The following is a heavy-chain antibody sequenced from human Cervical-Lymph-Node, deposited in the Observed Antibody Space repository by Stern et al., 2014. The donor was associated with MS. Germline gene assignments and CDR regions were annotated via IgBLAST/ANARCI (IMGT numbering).Heavy chain of an antibody. D-gene: IGHD6-13*01. V-gene: IGHV1-18*04. Sequence: QVQLVQSGAEVKKPGASVKVSCKASGYTSTSYGISWVRQAPGQGLERMGWISAYNGNTNYAQKLQGRVTMTTDTSTSTAYMELRSLRSDDTAVYYCARDQSRRGAAGWFDPWGQGTLVTVSS. CDR3: ARDQSRRGAAGWFDP. J-gene: IGHJ5*02. CDR2: ISAYNGNT. CDR1: GYTSTSYG.